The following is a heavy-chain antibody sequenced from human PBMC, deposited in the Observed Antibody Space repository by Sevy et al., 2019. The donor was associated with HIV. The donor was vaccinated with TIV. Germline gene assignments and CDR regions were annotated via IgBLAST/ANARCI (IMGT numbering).Heavy chain of an antibody. Sequence: SETLSLTCAVYGGSFSGYYWSWIRQPPGKGLEWIGEINHGGSTNYNPSLKSRVTISVDTSKNQFSLKLTSMTAADTALYYCARHCSSISCSHVFDICGQGTMVTVSS. CDR3: ARHCSSISCSHVFDI. CDR1: GGSFSGYY. CDR2: INHGGST. D-gene: IGHD2-2*01. V-gene: IGHV4-34*01. J-gene: IGHJ3*02.